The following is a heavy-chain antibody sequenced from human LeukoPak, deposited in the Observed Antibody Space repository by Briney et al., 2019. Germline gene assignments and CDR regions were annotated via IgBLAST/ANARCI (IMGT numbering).Heavy chain of an antibody. V-gene: IGHV3-23*01. D-gene: IGHD1-26*01. CDR2: ISGSGGST. Sequence: GGSLRLSCVASGFTFSIYTMNWVRQAPGKGLEWVSAISGSGGSTYYADSVKGRFTISRDNAKNTLYLQMNSLRAEDTAFYYCARDGSYKFDYWGQGTLVTVSS. CDR1: GFTFSIYT. CDR3: ARDGSYKFDY. J-gene: IGHJ4*02.